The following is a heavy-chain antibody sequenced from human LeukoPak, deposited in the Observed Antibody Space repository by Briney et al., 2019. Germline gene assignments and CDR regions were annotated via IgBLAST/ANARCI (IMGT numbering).Heavy chain of an antibody. CDR1: GYTFTSYD. V-gene: IGHV1-8*03. D-gene: IGHD3-16*02. Sequence: GASVKVSCKASGYTFTSYDINWVRQATGQGLEWMGWMNPNSGNTGYAQKFQGRVTITRNTSISTAYMELSSLRSEDTAVYYCARGGDYVWGSYRVYYYYYMDVWGKGTTVTISS. CDR3: ARGGDYVWGSYRVYYYYYMDV. CDR2: MNPNSGNT. J-gene: IGHJ6*03.